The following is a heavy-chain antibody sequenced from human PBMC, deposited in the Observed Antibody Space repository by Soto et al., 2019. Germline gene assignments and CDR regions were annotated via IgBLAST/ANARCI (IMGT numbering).Heavy chain of an antibody. D-gene: IGHD3-16*01. J-gene: IGHJ6*02. CDR1: GFTFSSYG. CDR3: AKDLAGTGGRMDV. CDR2: ISYDGSNK. V-gene: IGHV3-30*18. Sequence: GGSLRLSCAASGFTFSSYGMHWVRQAPGKGLEWVAVISYDGSNKYYADSVKGRFTISRDNSKNTLYLQMNSLRAEDTAVYYCAKDLAGTGGRMDVWGQGTTVTVSS.